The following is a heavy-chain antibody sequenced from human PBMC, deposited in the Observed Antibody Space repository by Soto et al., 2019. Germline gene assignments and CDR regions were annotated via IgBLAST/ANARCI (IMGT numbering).Heavy chain of an antibody. D-gene: IGHD2-2*01. CDR2: ISSSSSYI. CDR3: ARVPPYCISTSCYAGGMDV. J-gene: IGHJ6*02. CDR1: GFTFSSYS. Sequence: GGSLRLSCAASGFTFSSYSMNWVRQAPGKGLEWVSSISSSSSYIYYADSVKGRFTISRDNAKNSLYLQMNSLRAEDTAVYYCARVPPYCISTSCYAGGMDVWGQGTTVTVSS. V-gene: IGHV3-21*01.